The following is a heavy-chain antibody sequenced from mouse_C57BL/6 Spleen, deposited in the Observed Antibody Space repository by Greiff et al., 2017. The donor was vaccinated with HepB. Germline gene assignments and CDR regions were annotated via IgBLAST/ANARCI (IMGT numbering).Heavy chain of an antibody. CDR2: IYPRSGNT. CDR1: GYTFTSYG. V-gene: IGHV1-81*01. Sequence: ESGAELARPGASVKLSCKASGYTFTSYGISWVKQRTGQGLEWIGEIYPRSGNTYYNEKFKGKATLTADKSSSTAYMELRSLTSEDSAVYFCARFWGLGFAYWGQGTLVTVSA. J-gene: IGHJ3*01. CDR3: ARFWGLGFAY. D-gene: IGHD2-4*01.